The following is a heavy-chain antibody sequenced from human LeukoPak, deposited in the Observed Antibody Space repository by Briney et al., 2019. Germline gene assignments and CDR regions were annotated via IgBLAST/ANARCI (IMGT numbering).Heavy chain of an antibody. V-gene: IGHV4-59*01. D-gene: IGHD6-19*01. CDR3: AAESERWLLRS. Sequence: KASETLSLTCTVSGGSISGYYWSWSRQPPGKGLEWIGYIHYSGTTIYNPSLKSRVTISIDTSNNQFFLEVTSVTAADTAVYYCAAESERWLLRSWGQGTLVTVSS. J-gene: IGHJ4*02. CDR2: IHYSGTT. CDR1: GGSISGYY.